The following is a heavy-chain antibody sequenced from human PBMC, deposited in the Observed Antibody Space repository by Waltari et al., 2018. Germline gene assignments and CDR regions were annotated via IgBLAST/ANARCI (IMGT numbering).Heavy chain of an antibody. D-gene: IGHD6-19*01. CDR2: IYTSGST. CDR3: AREGGETYSSGWYAFDI. J-gene: IGHJ3*02. CDR1: GGSISSYY. V-gene: IGHV4-4*07. Sequence: QVQLQESGPGLVKPSETLSLTCTVSGGSISSYYWSWIRQPAGKGLEWFGRIYTSGSTNYNPSLKSRVTMSVDTSKNQFALKLSSVTAADTAVYYCAREGGETYSSGWYAFDIWGQGTMVTVSS.